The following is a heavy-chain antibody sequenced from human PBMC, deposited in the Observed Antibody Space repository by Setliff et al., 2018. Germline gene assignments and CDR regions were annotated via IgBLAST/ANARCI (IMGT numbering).Heavy chain of an antibody. CDR2: INEDGSVT. D-gene: IGHD1-26*01. J-gene: IGHJ4*02. Sequence: GGSLRLSCAASGFTFNCCWMRWVRQAPGKGLEWVANINEDGSVTSYVDSVKGRFTISRDNAKNSLYLQMNILRVDDTAVYYCTSEYHSGGWGQGTLVTVSS. V-gene: IGHV3-7*01. CDR3: TSEYHSGG. CDR1: GFTFNCCW.